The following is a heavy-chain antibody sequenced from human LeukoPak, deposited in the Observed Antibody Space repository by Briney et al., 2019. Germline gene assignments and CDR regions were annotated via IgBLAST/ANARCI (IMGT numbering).Heavy chain of an antibody. J-gene: IGHJ3*02. Sequence: SETLSLTCTVSGGSTSSGGYYWSWIRQPPGKGLEWIGYIYHSGSTYYNPSLKSRVTISVDRSKNQFSLKLSSVTAADTAVYYCARDRWGRGNDAFDIWGQGTMVTVSS. CDR1: GGSTSSGGYY. V-gene: IGHV4-30-2*01. CDR2: IYHSGST. D-gene: IGHD4-23*01. CDR3: ARDRWGRGNDAFDI.